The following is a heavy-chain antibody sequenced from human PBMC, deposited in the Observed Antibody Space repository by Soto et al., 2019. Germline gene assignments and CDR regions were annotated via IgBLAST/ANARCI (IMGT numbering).Heavy chain of an antibody. J-gene: IGHJ4*02. D-gene: IGHD3-9*01. Sequence: SETLSLTCTVSGGSISSSSYYWGWIRQPPGKGLEWVGSIYYSGTTYYNPSLKSRVTISVDTSKNQFSLKLSSVTAADTAVYYCARHRGYYDILTGYYTELNFDYWGQGTLVTVSS. CDR1: GGSISSSSYY. V-gene: IGHV4-39*01. CDR2: IYYSGTT. CDR3: ARHRGYYDILTGYYTELNFDY.